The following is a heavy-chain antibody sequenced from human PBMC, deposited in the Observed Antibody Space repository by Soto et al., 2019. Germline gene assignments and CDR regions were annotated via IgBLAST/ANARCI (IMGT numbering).Heavy chain of an antibody. J-gene: IGHJ4*02. CDR1: GFGFTSTW. Sequence: PGGSLRLSCAASGFGFTSTWMNWVRQAPGKGLEWVGRIKSKTAGGQTYYLESVKGRFTISRDNSKNTVSLLLNSLRADDTAVYYCAKEGSPPFFQHWGQGTLVTVSS. D-gene: IGHD3-10*01. CDR2: IKSKTAGGQT. V-gene: IGHV3-15*07. CDR3: AKEGSPPFFQH.